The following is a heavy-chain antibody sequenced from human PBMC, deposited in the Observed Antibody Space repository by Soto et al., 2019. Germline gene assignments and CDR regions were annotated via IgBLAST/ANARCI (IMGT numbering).Heavy chain of an antibody. CDR2: VFSNDEK. CDR1: GFSLSNARMG. CDR3: ARTSTYYVFWSDYYVFDY. J-gene: IGHJ4*02. D-gene: IGHD3-3*01. V-gene: IGHV2-26*01. Sequence: QVTLKESGPVLVKPTETLTLTCTVSGFSLSNARMGVSWIRQPPGKALEWLAHVFSNDEKSYSTSLKSRLTIAKDTSKSQVVLTMINMDPVDTATYYCARTSTYYVFWSDYYVFDYWGQGTLVTVSS.